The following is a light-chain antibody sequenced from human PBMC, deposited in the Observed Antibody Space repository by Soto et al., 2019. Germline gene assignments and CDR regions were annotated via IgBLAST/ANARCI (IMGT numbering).Light chain of an antibody. CDR1: SSDVGGYSY. CDR3: SSHSSGSTLV. Sequence: QSALTQPASVSGSPGQSISISCTGTSSDVGGYSYVSWYQQYPGKAPKLMIYDVSDRPSGVSNRFSGSKSGNTASLTISGLQADDEADYYCSSHSSGSTLVFGGGTKLTVL. J-gene: IGLJ2*01. V-gene: IGLV2-14*01. CDR2: DVS.